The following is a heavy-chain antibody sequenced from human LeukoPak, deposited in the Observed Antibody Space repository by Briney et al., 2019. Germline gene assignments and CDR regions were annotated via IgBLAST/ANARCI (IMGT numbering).Heavy chain of an antibody. CDR1: GFTVSSNY. D-gene: IGHD3-9*01. J-gene: IGHJ6*02. V-gene: IGHV3-66*01. Sequence: GGSLRLSCAASGFTVSSNYMSWVRQAPGKGLEWVTVIYSGGSTYYADSVKGRFTISRDNSKNTLYLQMNSLRAEDTAVYYCARSVLRYFDWLNSDAWGQGTTVTVPS. CDR3: ARSVLRYFDWLNSDA. CDR2: IYSGGST.